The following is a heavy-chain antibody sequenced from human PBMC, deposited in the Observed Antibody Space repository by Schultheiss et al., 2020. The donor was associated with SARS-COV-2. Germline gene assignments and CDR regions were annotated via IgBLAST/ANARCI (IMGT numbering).Heavy chain of an antibody. Sequence: GGSLRLSCAASGFTFSSYGMHWVRQAPGKGLEWVAVISYDGSNKYYADSVKGRFTISRDNSKNTLYLQMNSLRAEDTAVYYCAKWGSSSRYYYYGMDVWGQGTTVTVSS. D-gene: IGHD6-6*01. J-gene: IGHJ6*02. CDR1: GFTFSSYG. CDR2: ISYDGSNK. CDR3: AKWGSSSRYYYYGMDV. V-gene: IGHV3-30*18.